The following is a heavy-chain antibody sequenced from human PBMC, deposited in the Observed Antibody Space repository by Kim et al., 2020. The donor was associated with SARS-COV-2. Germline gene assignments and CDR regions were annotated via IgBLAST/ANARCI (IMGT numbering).Heavy chain of an antibody. CDR1: GFTFSNAW. D-gene: IGHD5-12*01. CDR2: IKSKTDGGTT. J-gene: IGHJ6*04. CDR3: TTDPWGGYVYYYYGMDV. V-gene: IGHV3-15*01. Sequence: GGSLRLSCAASGFTFSNAWMSWVRQAPGKGLEWVGCIKSKTDGGTTDYSAPVKGRFTISRDDTKNTLYLQMNSLKTEDTAVYYCTTDPWGGYVYYYYGMDVWAKGTTVTVSS.